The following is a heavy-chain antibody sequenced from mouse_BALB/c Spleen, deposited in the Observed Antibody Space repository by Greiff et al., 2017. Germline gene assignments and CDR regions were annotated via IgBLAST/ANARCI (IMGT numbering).Heavy chain of an antibody. J-gene: IGHJ4*01. V-gene: IGHV5-6-3*01. Sequence: EVQGVESGGGLVQPGGSLKLSCAASGFTFSSYGMSWVRQTPDKRLELVATINSNGGSTYYPDSVKGRFTISRDNAKNTLYLQMSSLKSEDTAMYYCANYGSSYAMDYWGQGTSVTVSS. D-gene: IGHD1-1*01. CDR1: GFTFSSYG. CDR2: INSNGGST. CDR3: ANYGSSYAMDY.